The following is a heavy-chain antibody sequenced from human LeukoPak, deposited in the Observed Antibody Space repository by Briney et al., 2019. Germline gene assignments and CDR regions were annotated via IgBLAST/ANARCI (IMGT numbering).Heavy chain of an antibody. CDR2: IYYSGST. V-gene: IGHV4-59*12. D-gene: IGHD6-13*01. CDR1: GGSISSYY. J-gene: IGHJ5*02. CDR3: ARDGAAAGPVGWFDP. Sequence: PSETLSLTCTVSGGSISSYYWSWIRQPPGKGLEWIGYIYYSGSTNYNPSLKSRVTISVDTSKNQFSLKLSSVTAADTAVYYCARDGAAAGPVGWFDPWGQGTLVTVSS.